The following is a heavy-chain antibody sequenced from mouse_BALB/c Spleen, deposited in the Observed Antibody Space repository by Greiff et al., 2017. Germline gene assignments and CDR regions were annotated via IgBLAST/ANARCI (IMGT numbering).Heavy chain of an antibody. Sequence: EVKLVESGPELVKPGASVKMSCKASGYTFTDYYMDWVKQSHGESFEWIGRVNPYNGGTSYNQKFKGKATLTVDKSSSTAYMELNSLTSEDSAVYYCARSRGGNYPFDYWGQGTTLTVSS. CDR1: GYTFTDYY. CDR3: ARSRGGNYPFDY. J-gene: IGHJ2*01. CDR2: VNPYNGGT. D-gene: IGHD2-1*01. V-gene: IGHV1-19*01.